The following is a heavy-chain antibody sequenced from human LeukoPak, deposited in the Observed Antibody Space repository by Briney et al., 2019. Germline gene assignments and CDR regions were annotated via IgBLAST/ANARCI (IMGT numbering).Heavy chain of an antibody. D-gene: IGHD3-10*01. Sequence: SETLSLTCTVSGGSISSYYWSWIRQPPGKGLEWIGYIYYSGSTNYNPSLKSRVTISVDTSMNQFSLQLNSATPEDTAVYYCARGTSGSFFTEWFDSWGQGTLVTVSP. J-gene: IGHJ5*01. CDR1: GGSISSYY. CDR2: IYYSGST. CDR3: ARGTSGSFFTEWFDS. V-gene: IGHV4-59*12.